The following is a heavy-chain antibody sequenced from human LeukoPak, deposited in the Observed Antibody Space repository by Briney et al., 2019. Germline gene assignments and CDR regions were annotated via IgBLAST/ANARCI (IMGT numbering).Heavy chain of an antibody. CDR1: GFTFSSYS. J-gene: IGHJ4*02. Sequence: GGSPRLSCAASGFTFSSYSMNWVRQAPGKGLEWVSSISSSSSYIYYADSVKGRFTISRDNAKNSLYLQMNSLRAEDTAVYYCARDRGTMVRGVIGYWGQGTLVTVSS. CDR2: ISSSSSYI. D-gene: IGHD3-10*01. V-gene: IGHV3-21*01. CDR3: ARDRGTMVRGVIGY.